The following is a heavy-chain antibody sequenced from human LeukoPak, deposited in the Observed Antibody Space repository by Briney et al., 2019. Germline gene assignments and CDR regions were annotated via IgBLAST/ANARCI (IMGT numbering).Heavy chain of an antibody. CDR2: ISYTGST. CDR1: GGSISNYY. V-gene: IGHV4-59*08. CDR3: ARPEHYYDSEGYRF. J-gene: IGHJ4*02. Sequence: PSETLSLTCTVPGGSISNYYWSWIRQPPGKGLEWIAYISYTGSTNYNSALKGRVTTSVDTSKNQFSLKLRSVTAADTAVYYCARPEHYYDSEGYRFWGQGTLVTVSS. D-gene: IGHD3-22*01.